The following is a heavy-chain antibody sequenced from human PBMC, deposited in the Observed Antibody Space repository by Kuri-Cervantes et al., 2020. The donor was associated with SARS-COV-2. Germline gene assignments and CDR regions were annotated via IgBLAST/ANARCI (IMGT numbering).Heavy chain of an antibody. D-gene: IGHD2-15*01. CDR2: IKKDGSEK. Sequence: GESLKISCAASGFTFSSYWMSWVRQAPGKGLEWVANIKKDGSEKYYVDSVKGRFTISRGNAKNSLYLQMNSLRAEDTAVYYCARDEYSGDIVAPDYWGQGTLVTVSS. J-gene: IGHJ4*02. CDR1: GFTFSSYW. CDR3: ARDEYSGDIVAPDY. V-gene: IGHV3-7*05.